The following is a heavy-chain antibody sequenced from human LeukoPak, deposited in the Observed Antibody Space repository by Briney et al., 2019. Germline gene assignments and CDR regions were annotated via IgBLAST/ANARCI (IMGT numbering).Heavy chain of an antibody. CDR2: IYPGDSDS. J-gene: IGHJ5*02. CDR3: ARNTWGAFQS. CDR1: GYSFTTNW. Sequence: GYPLKISSKSSGYSFTTNWIGWVRPMPGKGLEWMGIIYPGDSDSSYSSSFEGMVTISADKSTSTAYLQWSSLKASDTAIFYCARNTWGAFQSWGQGTQVTVSS. V-gene: IGHV5-51*01. D-gene: IGHD1-26*01.